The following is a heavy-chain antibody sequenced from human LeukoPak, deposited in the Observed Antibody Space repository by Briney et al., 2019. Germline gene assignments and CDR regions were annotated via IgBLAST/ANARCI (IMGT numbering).Heavy chain of an antibody. D-gene: IGHD6-19*01. CDR3: ARTSSSGLVGGYYFDY. V-gene: IGHV4-39*07. CDR2: IHHSGST. J-gene: IGHJ4*02. CDR1: GGSIISSSASY. Sequence: SETLSLTCTVSGGSIISSSASYWGWIRQPPGKGLQWIGSIHHSGSTYYNPSLKSRVTISVDTSKNQFSLKLSSVTAADTAVYYCARTSSSGLVGGYYFDYWGQGTLVTVSS.